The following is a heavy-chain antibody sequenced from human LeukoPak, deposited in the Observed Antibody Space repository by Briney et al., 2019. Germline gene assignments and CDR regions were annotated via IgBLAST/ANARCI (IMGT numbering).Heavy chain of an antibody. CDR3: ARDRLDYRYCSGGSCYTYFDY. D-gene: IGHD2-15*01. CDR1: GFTFSSYA. CDR2: ISYDGSNK. J-gene: IGHJ4*02. Sequence: GGSLRLSCAASGFTFSSYAMHWVRQAPGKGLEWVAVISYDGSNKYYADSVKGRFTISRDNSKNTLYLQMNSLRAEDTAVYYCARDRLDYRYCSGGSCYTYFDYWGQGTLVTVSS. V-gene: IGHV3-30-3*01.